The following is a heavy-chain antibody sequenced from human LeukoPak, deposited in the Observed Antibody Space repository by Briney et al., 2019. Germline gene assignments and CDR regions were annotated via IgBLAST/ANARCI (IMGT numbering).Heavy chain of an antibody. D-gene: IGHD3-10*01. CDR3: AKDIITMVRGVIFQSDAFDI. V-gene: IGHV3-23*01. CDR1: GFTFSSYA. CDR2: ISGSGGST. Sequence: PGGSLRLSCAASGFTFSSYAMNWVRQAPGKGLEWVSAISGSGGSTYYADSVKGRFTISRDNSKNTLYLQMNSLRAEDTAVYYCAKDIITMVRGVIFQSDAFDIWGQGTMVTVSS. J-gene: IGHJ3*02.